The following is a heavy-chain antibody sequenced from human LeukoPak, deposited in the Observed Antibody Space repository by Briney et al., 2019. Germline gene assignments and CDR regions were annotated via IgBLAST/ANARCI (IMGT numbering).Heavy chain of an antibody. D-gene: IGHD6-19*01. J-gene: IGHJ4*02. CDR2: IIPIFGKA. V-gene: IGHV1-69*13. CDR3: ARVGGSLAGSFDY. Sequence: ASVKVSCKXSGGTFSSYAISWVRQAPGQGLEWMGGIIPIFGKANYAQKFQGRVTITADESTSTAYMELSSLRSEDTAVYYCARVGGSLAGSFDYWGQGTLVTVSS. CDR1: GGTFSSYA.